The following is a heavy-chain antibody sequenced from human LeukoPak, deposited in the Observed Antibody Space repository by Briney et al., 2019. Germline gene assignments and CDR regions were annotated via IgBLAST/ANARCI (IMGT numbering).Heavy chain of an antibody. CDR1: GFSVDDYA. D-gene: IGHD2-21*02. CDR3: AALDYGGDPNWFDP. Sequence: GGSLRLSCAASGFSVDDYAMHWVRHGPGQGLEWVSLISADGGRTYYTDSVKGRFTISKDNSKNSLYLQMTSLRTEDTAMYYCAALDYGGDPNWFDPWGQGTPVTVSP. CDR2: ISADGGRT. J-gene: IGHJ5*02. V-gene: IGHV3-43*02.